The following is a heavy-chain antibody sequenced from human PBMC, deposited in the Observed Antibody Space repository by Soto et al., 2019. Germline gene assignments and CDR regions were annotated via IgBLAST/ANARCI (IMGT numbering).Heavy chain of an antibody. CDR1: GYTFTGYY. Sequence: GSVKVSCKASGYTFTGYYMHWVRQAPGQGLEWMGWINPNSGGTNYAQKFQGWVTMTRDTSISTAYMELSRLRSDDTAVYYCARLWGSSSDDAFDIWGQGTMVTVSS. V-gene: IGHV1-2*04. CDR3: ARLWGSSSDDAFDI. J-gene: IGHJ3*02. D-gene: IGHD6-6*01. CDR2: INPNSGGT.